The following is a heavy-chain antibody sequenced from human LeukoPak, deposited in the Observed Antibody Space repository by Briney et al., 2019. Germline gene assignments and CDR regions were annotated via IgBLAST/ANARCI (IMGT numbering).Heavy chain of an antibody. D-gene: IGHD3-10*01. CDR2: IYYSGST. Sequence: SETLSLTCTVSGGSISSSSYYWGWIRQPPGKGLEWIGSIYYSGSTNYNPSLKSRVTISVDTSKNQFSLTLRSVTAAETAVYYCARRGYYDGSGTYYSFQYWGQGILVIVSS. CDR1: GGSISSSSYY. CDR3: ARRGYYDGSGTYYSFQY. V-gene: IGHV4-39*07. J-gene: IGHJ4*02.